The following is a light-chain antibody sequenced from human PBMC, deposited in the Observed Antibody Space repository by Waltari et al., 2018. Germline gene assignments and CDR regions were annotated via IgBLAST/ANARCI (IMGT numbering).Light chain of an antibody. Sequence: DIVMTQSPDSLAVSLGERATINCKSSQSLLYNSNDKKYLTRYQQEPGQPPKLLIYWASTRHSGVPARFSGMGSASDFTFTISSLQAEDVAVYYCQQYYSSRTFGQGTKVEIK. J-gene: IGKJ1*01. CDR3: QQYYSSRT. CDR2: WAS. V-gene: IGKV4-1*01. CDR1: QSLLYNSNDKKY.